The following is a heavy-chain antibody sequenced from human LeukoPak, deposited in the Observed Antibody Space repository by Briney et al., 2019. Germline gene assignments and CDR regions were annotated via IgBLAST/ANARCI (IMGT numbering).Heavy chain of an antibody. CDR1: GGSISSYY. V-gene: IGHV4-59*12. Sequence: SETLSLTCTVSGGSISSYYWSWIRQPPGKGLEWIGYIYYSGSTNYNPSLKSRVTISVDTSKNQFSLKLSSVTAADTAVYYCARDRWELPYYYYGMDVWGQGTTVTVSS. J-gene: IGHJ6*02. CDR2: IYYSGST. D-gene: IGHD2-15*01. CDR3: ARDRWELPYYYYGMDV.